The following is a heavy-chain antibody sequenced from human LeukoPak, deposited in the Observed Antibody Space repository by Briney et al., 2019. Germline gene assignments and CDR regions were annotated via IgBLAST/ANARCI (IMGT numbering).Heavy chain of an antibody. J-gene: IGHJ5*02. Sequence: GESLTLTCAASGFTVSSNYWNWVRQPPGKGPEWVAVIYSGGTTYYAHSVKGRFTISRDDSKNPLYLQMNSLKTDDTAVYYCAGGVLRKFDPWGQGTLVTASS. V-gene: IGHV3-53*01. CDR1: GFTVSSNY. D-gene: IGHD2/OR15-2a*01. CDR3: AGGVLRKFDP. CDR2: IYSGGTT.